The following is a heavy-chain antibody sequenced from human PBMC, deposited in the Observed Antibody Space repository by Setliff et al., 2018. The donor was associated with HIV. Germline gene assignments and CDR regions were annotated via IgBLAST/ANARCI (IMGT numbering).Heavy chain of an antibody. J-gene: IGHJ5*02. CDR1: GFTFSNYA. CDR3: AKVNPRSVVPSARILGGFDP. V-gene: IGHV3-23*01. D-gene: IGHD2-2*01. CDR2: IRISDGVI. Sequence: GGSLRLSCAASGFTFSNYAMSWVRQAPGKGLEWVSVIRISDGVIYYADSVKGRFTISTDNSRNTLYLRMNSLRADDTAVYYCAKVNPRSVVPSARILGGFDPWGQGTPVTVSS.